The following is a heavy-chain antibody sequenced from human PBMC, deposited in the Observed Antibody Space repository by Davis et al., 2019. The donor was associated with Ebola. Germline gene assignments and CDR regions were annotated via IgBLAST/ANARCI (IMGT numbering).Heavy chain of an antibody. CDR3: ARVRPDYDFWSVYYTLGFDP. V-gene: IGHV4-59*01. D-gene: IGHD3-3*01. J-gene: IGHJ5*02. CDR1: GGSISSYY. Sequence: SETLSLTCTVSGGSISSYYWSWIRQPPGKGLEWIGYIYYSGSTNYKPSLKSRVTISVDTSKNQFSLKLSSGTAADPAVYYCARVRPDYDFWSVYYTLGFDPWGQGTLVTVSS. CDR2: IYYSGST.